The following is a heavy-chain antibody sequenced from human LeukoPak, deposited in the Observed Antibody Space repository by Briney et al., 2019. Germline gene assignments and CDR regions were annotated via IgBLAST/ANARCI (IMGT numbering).Heavy chain of an antibody. D-gene: IGHD3-16*01. V-gene: IGHV1-18*04. CDR1: GYTFINYD. J-gene: IGHJ4*02. Sequence: GATVKVSCKASGYTFINYDITWVRQAPGQGLEWMAWISVYNGNTIYAQKLQDRVTLTTDTSTSTAYMELRSLRSDDTALYYCARGGDVRSLDYWGQGTLVTVSS. CDR2: ISVYNGNT. CDR3: ARGGDVRSLDY.